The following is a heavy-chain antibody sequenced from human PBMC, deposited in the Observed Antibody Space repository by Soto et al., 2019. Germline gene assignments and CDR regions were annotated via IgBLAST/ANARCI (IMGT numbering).Heavy chain of an antibody. J-gene: IGHJ6*02. CDR1: GYSFTSYW. Sequence: PGESLKISCKGSGYSFTSYWINWVRQMPGKGLEWMGIIYPGDSDTRYSPSFQGQVTISADKSIDTAYLQWRSLKASDTAVYYCARHHGSTGSYFGLDVWGQGTTVTVS. V-gene: IGHV5-51*01. CDR3: ARHHGSTGSYFGLDV. CDR2: IYPGDSDT. D-gene: IGHD6-13*01.